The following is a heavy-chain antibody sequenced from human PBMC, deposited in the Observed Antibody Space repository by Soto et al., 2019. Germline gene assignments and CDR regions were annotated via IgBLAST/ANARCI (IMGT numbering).Heavy chain of an antibody. J-gene: IGHJ4*02. D-gene: IGHD3-3*01. CDR3: ARQYDFWSGYYLFDH. CDR1: GYSFTSYW. Sequence: PGESLKISGKGSGYSFTSYWIGGVRQMPGKGLEWMGIIYPGDSDTRYSPSFQGQVTISADKSISTAYLQWSSLKASDTAMYYCARQYDFWSGYYLFDHWGQGTLVTVSS. V-gene: IGHV5-51*01. CDR2: IYPGDSDT.